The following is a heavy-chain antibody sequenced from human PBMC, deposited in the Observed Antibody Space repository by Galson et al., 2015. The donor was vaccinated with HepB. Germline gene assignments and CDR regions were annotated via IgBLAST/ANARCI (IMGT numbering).Heavy chain of an antibody. J-gene: IGHJ3*02. CDR2: ISWSGGSI. V-gene: IGHV3-9*01. D-gene: IGHD6-19*01. CDR1: GLTLDDYA. Sequence: SLRLSCAASGLTLDDYAMHWVRQAPGKGLEWVSGISWSGGSIGYADSVKGRFTISRDNAKNSLYLQMNSLRIEETALYYCVKGYSSGWYRDEDAFDIWGQGTLVTVS. CDR3: VKGYSSGWYRDEDAFDI.